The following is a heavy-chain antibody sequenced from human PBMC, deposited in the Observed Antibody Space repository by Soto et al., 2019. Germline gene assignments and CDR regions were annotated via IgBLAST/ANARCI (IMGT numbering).Heavy chain of an antibody. CDR3: VRDGTKTLRDWFDP. Sequence: SETLSLTCTVSGASISGFYWSWIRKSAGKGLEWIGRIYATGTTDYNPSLKSRVLMSVDTSKKQFSLKLRSVTAADTAVYYCVRDGTKTLRDWFDPWGQGISVTVSS. J-gene: IGHJ5*02. D-gene: IGHD1-1*01. V-gene: IGHV4-4*07. CDR1: GASISGFY. CDR2: IYATGTT.